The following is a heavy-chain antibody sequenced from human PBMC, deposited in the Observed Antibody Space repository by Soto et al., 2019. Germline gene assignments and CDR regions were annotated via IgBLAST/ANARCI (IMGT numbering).Heavy chain of an antibody. CDR1: GFTFSSYD. D-gene: IGHD6-13*01. CDR2: ISYDGSNK. CDR3: ARDISSWQRRNWFDT. V-gene: IGHV3-30-3*01. Sequence: QVQLVESGGGVVQPGRSLRLACAASGFTFSSYDMHCVRQAPGKGLEWVAVISYDGSNKYYADSVQGRLTIARNKSKNTLYLQMNSLRDEDTAVYYCARDISSWQRRNWFDTWGQGTLVTVSS. J-gene: IGHJ5*02.